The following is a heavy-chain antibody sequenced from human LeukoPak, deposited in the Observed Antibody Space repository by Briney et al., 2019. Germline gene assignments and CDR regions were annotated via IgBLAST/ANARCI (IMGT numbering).Heavy chain of an antibody. CDR2: IYYSGST. CDR3: ARGAAGSSWLHY. CDR1: GGSISSGGYY. D-gene: IGHD6-13*01. J-gene: IGHJ4*02. V-gene: IGHV4-31*03. Sequence: PSETLSLTCTVSGGSISSGGYYWSWIRQHPGKGLEWIGYIYYSGSTYYNPSLKSRVTISVDTSKNQSSLKLSSVTAADTAVYYCARGAAGSSWLHYWGQGTLVTASS.